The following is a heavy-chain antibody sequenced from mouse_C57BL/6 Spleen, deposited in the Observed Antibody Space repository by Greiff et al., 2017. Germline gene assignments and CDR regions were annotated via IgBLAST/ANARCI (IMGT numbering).Heavy chain of an antibody. CDR3: ARDRGYGNSFAY. CDR2: ISDGGSYT. D-gene: IGHD2-1*01. CDR1: GFTFSSYA. J-gene: IGHJ3*01. Sequence: EVQVVESGGGLVKPGGSLKLSCAASGFTFSSYAMSWVRQTPEKRLEWVATISDGGSYTYYPDNVKGRFTISRDNAKNNLYLQMSHLKSEDTAMYYCARDRGYGNSFAYWGQGTLVTVSA. V-gene: IGHV5-4*01.